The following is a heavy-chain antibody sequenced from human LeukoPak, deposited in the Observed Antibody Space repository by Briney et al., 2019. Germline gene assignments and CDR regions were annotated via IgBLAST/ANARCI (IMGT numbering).Heavy chain of an antibody. CDR1: GFTFSSYA. CDR3: TREWYYYDSSGYYFDDAFDI. J-gene: IGHJ3*02. D-gene: IGHD3-22*01. CDR2: ISYDGSNK. V-gene: IGHV3-30-3*01. Sequence: GGSLRLSCAASGFTFSSYAMHWVRQAPGKGLEWVAVISYDGSNKHYADSVKGRFTISRDNSKNTLYLQMNSLRAEDTAVYYCTREWYYYDSSGYYFDDAFDIWGQGTMVTVSS.